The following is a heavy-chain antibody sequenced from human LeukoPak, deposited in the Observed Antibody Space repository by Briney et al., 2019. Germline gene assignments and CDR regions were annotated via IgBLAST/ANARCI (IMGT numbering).Heavy chain of an antibody. V-gene: IGHV1-2*02. D-gene: IGHD3-22*01. CDR2: INPNSGGT. J-gene: IGHJ3*02. CDR3: ARDQAYDSSGYYRDAFDI. CDR1: GYTFTGYY. Sequence: GASVKVSCKASGYTFTGYYMHWVRQAPGQGLEWMGWINPNSGGTNYAQKFQGRVTMTRDTSISTAYMELSRLRPDDTAVYYCARDQAYDSSGYYRDAFDIWGQGTMVTVSS.